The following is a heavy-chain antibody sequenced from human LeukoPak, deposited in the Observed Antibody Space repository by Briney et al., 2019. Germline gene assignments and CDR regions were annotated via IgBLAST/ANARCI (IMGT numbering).Heavy chain of an antibody. CDR2: ISYDGSNK. CDR1: GFTFSSYG. J-gene: IGHJ6*02. Sequence: GGSLRLSCAASGFTFSSYGMHWVRQAPGKGLEWVAVISYDGSNKYYADSVKGRFTISRDNSKNTLYLQMNSLRAEDTAVYYCARDVVVVVAATLSRNDYYYYGMDVWGQGTTVTVSS. D-gene: IGHD2-15*01. V-gene: IGHV3-30*03. CDR3: ARDVVVVVAATLSRNDYYYYGMDV.